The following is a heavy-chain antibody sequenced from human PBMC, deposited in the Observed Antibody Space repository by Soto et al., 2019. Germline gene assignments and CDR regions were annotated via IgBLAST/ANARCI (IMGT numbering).Heavy chain of an antibody. CDR2: IYWDDDK. CDR1: GFSLTPKGVG. CDR3: AHRQRTVYFDY. Sequence: SCPSLVKPTQTLPLTCPFSGFSLTPKGVGVGWVRQSPGEALEWLALIYWDDDKRYSPSLKSRLTITKDTSKNQVVLTMTNMDPVDTATYYCAHRQRTVYFDYWGQGTLVTVSS. V-gene: IGHV2-5*02. D-gene: IGHD4-17*01. J-gene: IGHJ4*02.